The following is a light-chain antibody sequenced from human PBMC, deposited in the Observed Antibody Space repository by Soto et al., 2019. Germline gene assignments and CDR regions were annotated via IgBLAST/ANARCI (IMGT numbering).Light chain of an antibody. J-gene: IGKJ4*01. Sequence: DVVMTQSPLSLPVTLGQPASISCRSSQSLVYSDGNTYLSWFQQRPGQSPRSLIYTVSNRDSGVPDRFSGSGSVTDFTLKISRVEAEDVGVYYCMQGAHWPLTFGGGTKVEIK. CDR2: TVS. CDR3: MQGAHWPLT. V-gene: IGKV2-30*01. CDR1: QSLVYSDGNTY.